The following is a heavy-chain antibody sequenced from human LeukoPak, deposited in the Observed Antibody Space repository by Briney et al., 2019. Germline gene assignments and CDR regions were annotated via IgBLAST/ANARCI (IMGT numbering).Heavy chain of an antibody. V-gene: IGHV3-23*01. CDR3: AKGVKILHYYYMDV. CDR2: ISGSGGST. J-gene: IGHJ6*03. D-gene: IGHD4-23*01. Sequence: GGSLRLSCAASGFTFSSYAMSWVRQAPGKGLEWVSAISGSGGSTYYADSAKGRFTISRDNSKNTLYLQMNSLRAEDTAVYYWAKGVKILHYYYMDVWGKGTTVTVSS. CDR1: GFTFSSYA.